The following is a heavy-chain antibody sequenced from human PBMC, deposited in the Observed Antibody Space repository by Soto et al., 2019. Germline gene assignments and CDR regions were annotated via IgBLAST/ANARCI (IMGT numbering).Heavy chain of an antibody. V-gene: IGHV4-59*01. CDR2: IYYSGST. D-gene: IGHD4-17*01. CDR1: GGSISSYY. CDR3: ARVGDYGDYGFDY. J-gene: IGHJ4*02. Sequence: QVQLQESGPGLVKPSETLSLTCTVSGGSISSYYWSWIRQPPGKGLGWIGYIYYSGSTNYNPSLKSRVTISVDTSKNQFSLKLSSVTAADTAVYYCARVGDYGDYGFDYWGQGTLVTVSS.